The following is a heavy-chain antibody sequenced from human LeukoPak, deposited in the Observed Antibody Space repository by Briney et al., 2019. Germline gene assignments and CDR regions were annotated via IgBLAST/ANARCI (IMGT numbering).Heavy chain of an antibody. V-gene: IGHV3-21*01. CDR1: GFTFSSYS. J-gene: IGHJ4*02. CDR3: ARVGVVVAAARGPFDY. Sequence: GGSLRLSCAASGFTFSSYSMHWVRQAPGKGLEWVSSISSSSNYIYYADSVKSRFTISRDNAKNSLYLQMNSLGAEDTAVYYCARVGVVVAAARGPFDYWGQGILVTVSS. CDR2: ISSSSNYI. D-gene: IGHD2-15*01.